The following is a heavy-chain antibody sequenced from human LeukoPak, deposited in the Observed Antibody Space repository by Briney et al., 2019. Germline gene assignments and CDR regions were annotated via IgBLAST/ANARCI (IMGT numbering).Heavy chain of an antibody. CDR1: GFTFSNYA. CDR2: ISGSGGST. V-gene: IGHV3-23*01. CDR3: AKRDYSNFDY. D-gene: IGHD4-11*01. Sequence: AGGSLRLSCAASGFTFSNYAMTWVRQAPGKGLEWVSVISGSGGSTYYTDSVKGRFTISRDNSKNTLYLQMNSLRAEDTAVYYCAKRDYSNFDYWGQGTLVTVSS. J-gene: IGHJ4*02.